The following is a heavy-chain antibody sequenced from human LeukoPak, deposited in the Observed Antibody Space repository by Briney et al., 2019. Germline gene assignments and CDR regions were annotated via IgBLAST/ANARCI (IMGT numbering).Heavy chain of an antibody. J-gene: IGHJ5*02. CDR1: GYTFTSYD. CDR3: AKGDKMLTWRRTYNRFDP. V-gene: IGHV1-8*01. D-gene: IGHD3-16*01. CDR2: MNPNSGNT. Sequence: ASVKVSCKASGYTFTSYDINWVRQATGQGLEWMGWMNPNSGNTGYAQKFQGRVTMPRNTSISTAYMELSSLRAEDTAVYFCAKGDKMLTWRRTYNRFDPWGQGTLVTVSS.